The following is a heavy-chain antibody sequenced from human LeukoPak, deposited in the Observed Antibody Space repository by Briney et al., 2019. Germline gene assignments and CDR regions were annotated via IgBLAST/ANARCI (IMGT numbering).Heavy chain of an antibody. CDR3: ARADCSSTSCYELDY. D-gene: IGHD2-2*01. V-gene: IGHV3-11*04. CDR1: GFTFSDYY. J-gene: IGHJ4*02. CDR2: IGSSDSTI. Sequence: GGSLRLSCAGSGFTFSDYYMSWIRQAPGKGLEWVSYIGSSDSTIYYTDSVKGRFTISRNNAKNSLYLQMNSLRADDTAVYYCARADCSSTSCYELDYWGQGTLVTVSS.